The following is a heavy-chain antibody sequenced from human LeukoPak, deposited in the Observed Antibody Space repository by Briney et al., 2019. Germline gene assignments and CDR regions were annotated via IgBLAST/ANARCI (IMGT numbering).Heavy chain of an antibody. V-gene: IGHV3-30*03. D-gene: IGHD3-22*01. J-gene: IGHJ4*02. Sequence: PGRSLRLSCAASGFTFSSYGMHWVRQAPGKGLEWVAVISYDGSNKYYADSVKGRFTISRDNSKNTLYLQMNSLRAEDTAVYYCGGRYYYDSSDDYWGQGTLVTVSS. CDR3: GGRYYYDSSDDY. CDR1: GFTFSSYG. CDR2: ISYDGSNK.